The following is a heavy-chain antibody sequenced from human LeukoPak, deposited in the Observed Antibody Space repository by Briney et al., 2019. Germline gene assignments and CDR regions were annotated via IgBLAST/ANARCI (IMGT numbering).Heavy chain of an antibody. CDR1: GFTFSSYA. CDR3: AKDPRPSYYFDY. Sequence: GGSLRLSCAASGFTFSSYAMSWVRQAPGKGLEWVSAISGSGGSTYYADSVKGRFTVSRDNSKNTLYLQMNSLRAEDTAVYYCAKDPRPSYYFDYWGQGTLVTVSS. CDR2: ISGSGGST. J-gene: IGHJ4*02. V-gene: IGHV3-23*01.